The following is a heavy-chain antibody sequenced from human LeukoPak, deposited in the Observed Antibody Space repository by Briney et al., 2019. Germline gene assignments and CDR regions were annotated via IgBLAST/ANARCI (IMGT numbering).Heavy chain of an antibody. CDR1: GFTFSSYW. D-gene: IGHD2-15*01. J-gene: IGHJ4*02. Sequence: PGGSLRLSCAASGFTFSSYWMHWFRQAPGKGLVWVSRINSDGSSTNYADSVKGRFTISRDNAKNTMYLQMHSLRVEDTAVYYCARREGYCSGGTCYYDYWGQGALVTVSS. V-gene: IGHV3-74*01. CDR3: ARREGYCSGGTCYYDY. CDR2: INSDGSST.